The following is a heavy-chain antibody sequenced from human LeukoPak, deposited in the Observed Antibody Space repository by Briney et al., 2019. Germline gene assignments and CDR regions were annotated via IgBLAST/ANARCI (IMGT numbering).Heavy chain of an antibody. V-gene: IGHV4-59*08. CDR2: IYYTGGI. CDR1: GDSINGYY. J-gene: IGHJ4*02. D-gene: IGHD3-10*01. Sequence: SETLSLTCTVSGDSINGYYWSWIRQPPGKGLEWIGYIYYTGGINYNPSLKSRVTMSVDTSNNQFSLKLISVTAADTAVYYCARRGSGKYFDQWGQGTLVTVSS. CDR3: ARRGSGKYFDQ.